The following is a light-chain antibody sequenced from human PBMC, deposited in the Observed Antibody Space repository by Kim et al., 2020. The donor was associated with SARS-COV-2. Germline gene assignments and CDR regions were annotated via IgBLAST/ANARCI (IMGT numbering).Light chain of an antibody. CDR2: YDT. J-gene: IGLJ1*01. CDR1: NIGDYR. Sequence: SYELTQPASVSVAPGQTARITCGGDNIGDYRVHWYQQKPGQAPLLVIYYDTDRPSGIPERFSGSNSGTTVTLTISSVEAGDEADYYCQVWPTGGARVVFG. CDR3: QVWPTGGARVV. V-gene: IGLV3-21*01.